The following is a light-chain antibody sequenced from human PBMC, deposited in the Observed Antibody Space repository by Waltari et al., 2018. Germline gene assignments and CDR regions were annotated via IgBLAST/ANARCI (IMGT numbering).Light chain of an antibody. CDR3: QKYHSAPYT. CDR1: QDINNY. V-gene: IGKV1-27*01. Sequence: DIQMTQSPSSLSASVGDRVTITCRASQDINNYVAWYQQKPGKAPGLLIFGASTLHSGVSSRFSGSGSATHFTLTISSLQPDDVATYYCQKYHSAPYTFGQGTKLEI. J-gene: IGKJ2*01. CDR2: GAS.